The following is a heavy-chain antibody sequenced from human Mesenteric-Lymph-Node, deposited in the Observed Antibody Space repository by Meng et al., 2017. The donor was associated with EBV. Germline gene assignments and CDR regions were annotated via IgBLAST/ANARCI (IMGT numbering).Heavy chain of an antibody. CDR3: ARGSVYSGWFFDY. J-gene: IGHJ4*02. CDR1: GGSISSYY. CDR2: IYYSGSP. Sequence: VQLQESGPEMVKPSETLSLTCTVSGGSISSYYWSWIRQPQGKGLEWIGYIYYSGSPNYNPSLKSRVTISVDTSKNQFSLKLSSVTAADTAVYYCARGSVYSGWFFDYWGQGTLVTVSS. V-gene: IGHV4-59*01. D-gene: IGHD6-19*01.